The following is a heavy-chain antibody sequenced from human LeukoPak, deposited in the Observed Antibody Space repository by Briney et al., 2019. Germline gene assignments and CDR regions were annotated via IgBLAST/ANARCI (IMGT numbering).Heavy chain of an antibody. CDR2: IWYDGSNK. J-gene: IGHJ6*02. CDR3: ARDPYDSSGYYWRARYYYGMDV. D-gene: IGHD3-22*01. Sequence: PGRSLRLSCAASGFTFSSYGMHWVRQAPGKGLEWVAVIWYDGSNKYYADSVKGRFTISRDNSKNTLYLQMNSLRAEDTAVYYCARDPYDSSGYYWRARYYYGMDVWGQGTTVTVSS. CDR1: GFTFSSYG. V-gene: IGHV3-33*01.